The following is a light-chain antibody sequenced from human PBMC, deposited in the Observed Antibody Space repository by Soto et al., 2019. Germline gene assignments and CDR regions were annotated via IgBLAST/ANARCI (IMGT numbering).Light chain of an antibody. J-gene: IGKJ2*01. V-gene: IGKV1-39*01. CDR2: ETS. CDR3: QQSFSPPYT. CDR1: QSLSSR. Sequence: IQMTQSPSSLSASVGDRVTITCRASQSLSSRLTWYQQKPGEAPKLLIYETSSLHSGVPSRFSGSGSETDFTLTINSLQAEDFATYYCQQSFSPPYTFGQGTKLEIK.